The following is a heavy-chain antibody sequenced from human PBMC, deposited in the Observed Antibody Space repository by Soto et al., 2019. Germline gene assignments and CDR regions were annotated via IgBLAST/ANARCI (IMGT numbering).Heavy chain of an antibody. V-gene: IGHV3-74*01. CDR1: GFTFSSYW. J-gene: IGHJ3*02. Sequence: EVQLVESGGGLVQPGGSLRLSCAASGFTFSSYWMHWVRQAPGKGLVWVSRVKTDGSSTSYADSVKGRFTISRDNAKNTRYLQMNSLRAEDTAVYYCASGREGSGAFDIWGQGTMFTVSS. D-gene: IGHD6-25*01. CDR3: ASGREGSGAFDI. CDR2: VKTDGSST.